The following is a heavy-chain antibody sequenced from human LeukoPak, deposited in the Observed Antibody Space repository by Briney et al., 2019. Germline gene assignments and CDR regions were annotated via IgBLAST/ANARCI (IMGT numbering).Heavy chain of an antibody. J-gene: IGHJ4*02. D-gene: IGHD6-6*01. V-gene: IGHV1-2*02. CDR1: GYTFTGYY. CDR2: INPNSGGT. CDR3: ARMGYSSSSAPFDY. Sequence: ASAKVSCKASGYTFTGYYMHWVRQAPGQGLEWMGWINPNSGGTNYAQKFQGRVTMTRDTSINTAFMELSRLRSDDSAVYYCARMGYSSSSAPFDYWGQGTLVTVSS.